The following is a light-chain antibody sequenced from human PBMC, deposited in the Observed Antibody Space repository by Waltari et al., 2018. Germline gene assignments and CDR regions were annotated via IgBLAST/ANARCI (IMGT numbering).Light chain of an antibody. CDR3: QQSLTTPYT. V-gene: IGKV1-39*01. Sequence: DIQLTQYPSSLSASVGGRVTITCRASESISLYLNWYQQKPGKAPNLLLYGASALRTGVPSRFSGSGSGTDFTLTITSLQPDDFAVYICQQSLTTPYTFGQGTKLE. J-gene: IGKJ2*01. CDR1: ESISLY. CDR2: GAS.